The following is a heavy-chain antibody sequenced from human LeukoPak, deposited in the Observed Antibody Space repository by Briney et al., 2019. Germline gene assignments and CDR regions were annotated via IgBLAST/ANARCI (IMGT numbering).Heavy chain of an antibody. CDR1: GYTFTSYG. J-gene: IGHJ4*02. CDR2: ISAYNGNT. CDR3: ARGSPPRRNYDSRGYYSYYFDY. Sequence: ASVKVSCKASGYTFTSYGISWVRQAPGQGLEWTGWISAYNGNTHYAQKLQGRVTMTTDTSTSTVYMELRSLRSDDTAVYYCARGSPPRRNYDSRGYYSYYFDYWGQGTLVTVSS. D-gene: IGHD3-22*01. V-gene: IGHV1-18*01.